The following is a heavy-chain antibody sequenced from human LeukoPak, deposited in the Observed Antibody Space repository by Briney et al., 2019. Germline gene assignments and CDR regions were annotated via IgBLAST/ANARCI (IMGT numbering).Heavy chain of an antibody. V-gene: IGHV3-48*01. D-gene: IGHD2-8*01. J-gene: IGHJ1*01. CDR2: ISSSSSTI. CDR1: GFTFSSYS. Sequence: GGSLRLSCAASGFTFSSYSMNWVRQAPGKGLEWVSYISSSSSTIYYADSVKGRFTISRDNSKDTLYLQMNSLRAEDTAVYYCARDIVPSPSGYFQHWGQGTLVTVSS. CDR3: ARDIVPSPSGYFQH.